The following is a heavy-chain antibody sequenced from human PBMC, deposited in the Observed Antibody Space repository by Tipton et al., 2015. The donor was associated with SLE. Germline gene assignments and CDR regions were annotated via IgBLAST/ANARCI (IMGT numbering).Heavy chain of an antibody. CDR1: GGSISSYF. V-gene: IGHV4-59*01. J-gene: IGHJ4*02. CDR2: MYYSGSN. D-gene: IGHD2-15*01. CDR3: ARDARGSSHFDY. Sequence: LRLSCTVSGGSISSYFWSWIRQSPGKGLEWIGYMYYSGSNSYNPSLKSRVTISVDTSKNQFSLKLSSVTAADTAVYYCARDARGSSHFDYWGQGTLVTVSS.